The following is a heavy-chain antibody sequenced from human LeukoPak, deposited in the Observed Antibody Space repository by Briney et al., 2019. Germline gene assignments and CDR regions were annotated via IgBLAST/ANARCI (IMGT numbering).Heavy chain of an antibody. CDR3: ARGDSGLYFD. Sequence: SETLSLTCTVSGGSISSYYWSWIRQPPGKGLEWIGYIYYSGSTNYNPSLKSRVTISVDTSKNQFSLKLSSVTAADTAVYYCARGDSGLYFDWGQGTLVTVSS. CDR1: GGSISSYY. CDR2: IYYSGST. J-gene: IGHJ4*02. V-gene: IGHV4-59*01. D-gene: IGHD6-19*01.